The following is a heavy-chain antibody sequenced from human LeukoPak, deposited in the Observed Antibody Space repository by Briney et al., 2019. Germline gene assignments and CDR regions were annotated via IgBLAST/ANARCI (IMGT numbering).Heavy chain of an antibody. V-gene: IGHV4-31*03. Sequence: SETLSLTCTVSGGSISSGGYYWSWIRQHPGKGLEWIGYIYYSGSTYYNPSLKSRVTISVDTSKNQFSLKLSSVTAADTAVYYCAKEHNGGDGYNYWAFDIWGQGTMVTVSS. CDR3: AKEHNGGDGYNYWAFDI. CDR1: GGSISSGGYY. D-gene: IGHD5-24*01. J-gene: IGHJ3*02. CDR2: IYYSGST.